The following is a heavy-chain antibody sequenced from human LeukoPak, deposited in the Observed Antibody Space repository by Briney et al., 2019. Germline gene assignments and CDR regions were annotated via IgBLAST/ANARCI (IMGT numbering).Heavy chain of an antibody. Sequence: GGSLRLSCAASGFTFSSYSMNWVRQAPGKGLEWVSSISSSSSYIYYADSVKGRFTISRDNAKNSLYLQMNSLRAEDTAVYYCARDSPLAYYSGNWFDPWGQGTLVTVSS. D-gene: IGHD2-15*01. CDR2: ISSSSSYI. CDR3: ARDSPLAYYSGNWFDP. V-gene: IGHV3-21*01. J-gene: IGHJ5*02. CDR1: GFTFSSYS.